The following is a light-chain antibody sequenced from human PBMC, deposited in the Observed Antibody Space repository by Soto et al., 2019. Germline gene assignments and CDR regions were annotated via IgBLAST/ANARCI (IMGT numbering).Light chain of an antibody. CDR2: DDS. CDR3: QQYNSYPWT. CDR1: QSISYW. V-gene: IGKV1-5*01. J-gene: IGKJ1*01. Sequence: DIQMTQDPSTLSASVGDRATITCRARQSISYWLAWYQQKTGKDPTLLIYDDSTLDSGVTSRFSGSGFGTDFTLNISTLQPEEFGTYDCQQYNSYPWTFGQCTKVDI.